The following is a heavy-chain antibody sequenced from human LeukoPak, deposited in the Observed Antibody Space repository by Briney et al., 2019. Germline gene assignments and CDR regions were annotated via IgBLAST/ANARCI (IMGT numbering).Heavy chain of an antibody. J-gene: IGHJ4*02. CDR1: GFTFSSYA. CDR2: ISGSGGST. CDR3: AKDREQWRHTFDY. D-gene: IGHD6-19*01. V-gene: IGHV3-23*01. Sequence: PGGSLRLSCAASGFTFSSYAMSWVRQAPGKGLEWVSAISGSGGSTYYADSVKGRFTISRDNSKNTLYLQMNSMRVEDTAVYYCAKDREQWRHTFDYWGQGTLVTVSS.